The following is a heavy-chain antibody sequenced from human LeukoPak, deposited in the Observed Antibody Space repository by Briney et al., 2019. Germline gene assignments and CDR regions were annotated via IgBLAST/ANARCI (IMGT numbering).Heavy chain of an antibody. Sequence: GGSLRLSCAASGFTFNKAWMSWVRQASGKGLEWVGRIKSKTDDGTTDYAAPVKGRFTISRDDLKETLYLQMNSLKTEDTAVYYCTTGYSNYLRYYYYFYMDVWGKGTTVTVSS. D-gene: IGHD4-11*01. J-gene: IGHJ6*03. V-gene: IGHV3-15*01. CDR3: TTGYSNYLRYYYYFYMDV. CDR2: IKSKTDDGTT. CDR1: GFTFNKAW.